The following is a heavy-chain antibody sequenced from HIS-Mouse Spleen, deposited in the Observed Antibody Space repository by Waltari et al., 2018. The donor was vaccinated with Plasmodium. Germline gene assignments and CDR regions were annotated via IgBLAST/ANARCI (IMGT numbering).Heavy chain of an antibody. D-gene: IGHD3-16*01. CDR2: ISYDGSNK. CDR3: AKAQGVINFDY. CDR1: GFTFSSYG. J-gene: IGHJ4*02. Sequence: QVQLVESGGGVVQPGRSLRLSCAASGFTFSSYGMRWVRQAPGKGLEWVAVISYDGSNKYYADSVKGRFTISRDNSKNTLYLQMNSLRAEDTAVYYCAKAQGVINFDYWGQGTLVTVSS. V-gene: IGHV3-30*18.